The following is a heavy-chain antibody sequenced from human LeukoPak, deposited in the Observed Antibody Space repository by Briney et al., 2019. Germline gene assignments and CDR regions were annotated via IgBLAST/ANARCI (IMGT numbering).Heavy chain of an antibody. CDR3: ARGGTTVTTRNPFDY. Sequence: ASLKVSCKASGYTFTSYYMHWVRQAPGQGLEWMGIINPSGGSTSYAQKFQGRVTMTRDTSTSTVYMELSSLRSEDTAVYYCARGGTTVTTRNPFDYWGQGTLVTVSS. CDR1: GYTFTSYY. V-gene: IGHV1-46*01. CDR2: INPSGGST. J-gene: IGHJ4*02. D-gene: IGHD4-17*01.